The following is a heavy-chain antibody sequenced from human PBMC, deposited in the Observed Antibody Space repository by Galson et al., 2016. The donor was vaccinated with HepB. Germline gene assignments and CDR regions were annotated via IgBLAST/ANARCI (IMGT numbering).Heavy chain of an antibody. V-gene: IGHV3-72*01. CDR2: SRNKASSLSR. CDR3: TRGTAIAGTHYAMDV. D-gene: IGHD2-21*02. Sequence: SLRLSCAASGFTSSDYYMDWVRQVPGKGLEWIGRSRNKASSLSREYAASVKGKFTISRDDSKNSLYLQMNSLKTEDTAVYYCTRGTAIAGTHYAMDVWGQGTTVTVSS. J-gene: IGHJ6*02. CDR1: GFTSSDYY.